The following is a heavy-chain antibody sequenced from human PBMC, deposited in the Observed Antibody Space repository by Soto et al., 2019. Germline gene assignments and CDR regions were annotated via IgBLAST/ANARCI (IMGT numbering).Heavy chain of an antibody. CDR2: ISGSAYT. J-gene: IGHJ6*02. CDR3: ARDRTSTGPYKTGAMDV. V-gene: IGHV3-23*01. Sequence: EVQLLESGGGLVQPGGSLRLSCAASGFTFSSYVMTWVRQAPGKGLEWVSVISGSAYTNYADSVRGRFTISRDNTKNSLYLQMNSLRAEDAALYYCARDRTSTGPYKTGAMDVWGQGTTVTVSS. D-gene: IGHD2-8*02. CDR1: GFTFSSYV.